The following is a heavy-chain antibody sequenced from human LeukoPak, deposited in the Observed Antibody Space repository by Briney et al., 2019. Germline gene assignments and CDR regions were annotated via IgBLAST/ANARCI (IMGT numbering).Heavy chain of an antibody. Sequence: GGSLRLSCAASGVTFSSYGMNWVRQAPGKGLEWIPYISSASNTIYYADSVKGRITISRDNAKNSLYLQMNSLRAEDTAMYYCARDGWFGDYNWFDPWGQGTLVTVSS. V-gene: IGHV3-48*01. CDR1: GVTFSSYG. D-gene: IGHD3-10*01. CDR2: ISSASNTI. CDR3: ARDGWFGDYNWFDP. J-gene: IGHJ5*02.